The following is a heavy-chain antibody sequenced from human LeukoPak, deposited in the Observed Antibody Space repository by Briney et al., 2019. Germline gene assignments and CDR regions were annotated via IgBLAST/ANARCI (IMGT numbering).Heavy chain of an antibody. Sequence: GGSLRLSCAASGFTFSSYWMSWVRQAPGKGLEWVANIKQDGSEKYYVDSVKGRFTISRDNAKNSVYLQMDSLRAEDTALYYCTDPDWGWGQGTMVTVCS. CDR2: IKQDGSEK. V-gene: IGHV3-7*01. CDR1: GFTFSSYW. CDR3: TDPDWG. J-gene: IGHJ3*01. D-gene: IGHD3/OR15-3a*01.